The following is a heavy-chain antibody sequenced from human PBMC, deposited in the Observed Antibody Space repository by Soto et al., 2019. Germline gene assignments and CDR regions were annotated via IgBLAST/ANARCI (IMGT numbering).Heavy chain of an antibody. CDR3: ARAGGLLVDY. CDR1: GFMFSSYA. CDR2: KTYAGSSK. V-gene: IGHV3-30-3*01. J-gene: IGHJ4*02. Sequence: QVQLVESGGGVVQPGRSLRLSCAASGFMFSSYAMHWVRQAPGKGLEWVAVKTYAGSSKYYADSVKGRFTISRDNSKNTLYLQMNSLRAEDTAVYYCARAGGLLVDYWGQGTLVTVSS. D-gene: IGHD1-26*01.